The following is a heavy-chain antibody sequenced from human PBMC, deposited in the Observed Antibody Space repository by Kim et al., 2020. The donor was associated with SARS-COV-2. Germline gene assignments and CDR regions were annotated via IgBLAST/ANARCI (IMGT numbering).Heavy chain of an antibody. V-gene: IGHV5-51*01. J-gene: IGHJ4*02. Sequence: GESLKISCKGSGYSFTSYWIGWVRQMPGKGLEWMGIIYPGDSDIRYSPSFQGQVTISADKSISTAYLQWSSLKASDTAMYYCARGDMVRGVIIPFGPNGNDYWGQGTLVTVSS. D-gene: IGHD3-10*01. CDR1: GYSFTSYW. CDR3: ARGDMVRGVIIPFGPNGNDY. CDR2: IYPGDSDI.